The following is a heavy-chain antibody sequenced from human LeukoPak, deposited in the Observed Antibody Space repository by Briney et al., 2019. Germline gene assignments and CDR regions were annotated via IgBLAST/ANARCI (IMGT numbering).Heavy chain of an antibody. CDR2: INAGNGNT. J-gene: IGHJ2*01. Sequence: ASVKVSCKASGYTFTSNAIHWVRQAPGQRLEWMGWINAGNGNTQFSQEFQGRVTFTRDTSASTAYMELSSLRSEDTAVYYCARVTPPPPMIVVVITTGDWYFDLWGRGTLVTVSS. CDR3: ARVTPPPPMIVVVITTGDWYFDL. CDR1: GYTFTSNA. V-gene: IGHV1-3*03. D-gene: IGHD3-22*01.